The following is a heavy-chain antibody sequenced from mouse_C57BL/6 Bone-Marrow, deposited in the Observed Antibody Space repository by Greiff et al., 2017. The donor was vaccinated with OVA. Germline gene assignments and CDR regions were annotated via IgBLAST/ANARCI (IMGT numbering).Heavy chain of an antibody. CDR1: GYTFTGYW. D-gene: IGHD1-1*01. Sequence: VQLQQSGAELMKPGASVKLSCRATGYTFTGYWIEWVKQRPGHGLEWIGEILPGSGSTNYNEKFKGKATFTADTSSNTAYMQLSSLTTEDSAIYYCARFFITTVVSHWYFDVWGTGTTVTVSS. CDR2: ILPGSGST. CDR3: ARFFITTVVSHWYFDV. V-gene: IGHV1-9*01. J-gene: IGHJ1*03.